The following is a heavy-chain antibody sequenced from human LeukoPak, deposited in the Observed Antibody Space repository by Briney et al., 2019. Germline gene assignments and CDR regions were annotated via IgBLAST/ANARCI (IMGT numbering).Heavy chain of an antibody. CDR1: GYTFTSYG. J-gene: IGHJ4*02. CDR3: ARDFRDIVATITQYCFDY. D-gene: IGHD5-12*01. CDR2: ISAYNGNT. Sequence: GASVKVSCKASGYTFTSYGISWVRQAPGQGLEWMGWISAYNGNTNYAQKLQGRVTMTTDTSTSTAYMELRSLRSDDTAVYYCARDFRDIVATITQYCFDYWGQGTLVTVSS. V-gene: IGHV1-18*04.